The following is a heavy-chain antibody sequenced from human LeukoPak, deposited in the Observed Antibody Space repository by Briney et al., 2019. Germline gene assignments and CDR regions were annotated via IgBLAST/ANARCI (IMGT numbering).Heavy chain of an antibody. V-gene: IGHV3-48*01. D-gene: IGHD3-22*01. CDR1: GFSFSDYS. Sequence: GGSLRLSCAASGFSFSDYSMNWVRQAPGKGLEWISYISSRSSIIYNADSVKGRFTISRDNAKNTLNLQMNSLRAEDTAVYYCARDLGQYYDTSDNWFDPWGQGTLVTVSS. J-gene: IGHJ5*02. CDR2: ISSRSSII. CDR3: ARDLGQYYDTSDNWFDP.